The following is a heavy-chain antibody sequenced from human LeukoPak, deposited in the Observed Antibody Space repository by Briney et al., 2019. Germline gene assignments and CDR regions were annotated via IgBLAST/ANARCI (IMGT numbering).Heavy chain of an antibody. J-gene: IGHJ4*02. CDR3: ARDWGIQQWPPSYFDY. CDR1: GYTFNVYY. Sequence: ASVKVSCKASGYTFNVYYIHWVRQAPGRGLEWMGWINPNTGDTNYAQKFQGRVTMTRDTSITTAYMELSGLRSEDTAMYYCARDWGIQQWPPSYFDYWGQGTLVTVSS. CDR2: INPNTGDT. D-gene: IGHD5-18*01. V-gene: IGHV1-2*02.